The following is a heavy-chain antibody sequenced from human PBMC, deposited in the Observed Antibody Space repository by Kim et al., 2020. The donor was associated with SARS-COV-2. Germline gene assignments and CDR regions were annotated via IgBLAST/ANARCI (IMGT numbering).Heavy chain of an antibody. CDR2: IYYSGST. J-gene: IGHJ5*02. D-gene: IGHD1-26*01. V-gene: IGHV4-59*13. CDR3: ARGSDYRNWFDP. CDR1: GGSISSYY. Sequence: SETLSLTCTVSGGSISSYYWSWIRQPPGKGLEWIGYIYYSGSTNYNPSLKSRVTISVDTSKNQFSLKLSSVTAVDTAVYYCARGSDYRNWFDPWGQGTLVTVSS.